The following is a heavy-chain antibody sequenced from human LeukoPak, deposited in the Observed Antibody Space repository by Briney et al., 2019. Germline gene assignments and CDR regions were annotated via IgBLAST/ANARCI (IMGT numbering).Heavy chain of an antibody. Sequence: PSEPLSLPCTVSGGSIGSYYWSWIRQPAGKGLEWIGRIYTSGSTNYNPSLKSRVTMSVDTSKNQFSLKLSSVTAADTAVYDCARDMRIGESGVMYPEPFDYWGQGTLVTVSS. V-gene: IGHV4-4*07. J-gene: IGHJ4*02. CDR3: ARDMRIGESGVMYPEPFDY. CDR2: IYTSGST. CDR1: GGSIGSYY. D-gene: IGHD3-16*01.